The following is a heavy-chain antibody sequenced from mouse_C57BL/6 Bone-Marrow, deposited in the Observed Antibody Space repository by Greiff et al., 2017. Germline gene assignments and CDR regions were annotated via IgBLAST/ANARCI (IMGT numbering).Heavy chain of an antibody. D-gene: IGHD1-1*01. CDR2: IDTSDSYP. J-gene: IGHJ2*01. Sequence: QVQLQQPGAELVMPGASVKLSCKASGYTFTSYWMHWVKQRPGQGLEWIGEIDTSDSYPNYNQKLKGKSTLTVDKSSSTAYMQLSSLTSEDSAVYYCARRGMWVVDYWGQGTTLTVSS. CDR1: GYTFTSYW. CDR3: ARRGMWVVDY. V-gene: IGHV1-69*01.